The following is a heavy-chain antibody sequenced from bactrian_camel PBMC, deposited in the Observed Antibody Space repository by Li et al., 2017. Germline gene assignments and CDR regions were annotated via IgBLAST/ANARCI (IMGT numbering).Heavy chain of an antibody. CDR2: MYTGFGGGNI. CDR1: YTYNGGD. CDR3: AADAAHHCLSCCNV. V-gene: IGHV3S40*01. Sequence: VQLVESGGGSVQAGGSLRLSCGYTYNGGDMAWFRQAPGKEREGVAAMYTGFGGGNIYYDDSVKGRFTISQDNSKNTLFLQMNSLTPDDSATYYCAADAAHHCLSCCNVWGQGTQVTVS. J-gene: IGHJ4*01. D-gene: IGHD3*01.